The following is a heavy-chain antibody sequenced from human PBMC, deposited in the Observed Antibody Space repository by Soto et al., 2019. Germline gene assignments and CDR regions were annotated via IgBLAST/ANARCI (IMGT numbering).Heavy chain of an antibody. CDR2: ISYDGSNK. CDR1: GFTFSSYA. Sequence: QVQLVESGGGVVQPGRSLRLSCAASGFTFSSYAMHWVRQAPGKGLEWVAVISYDGSNKYYADSVKGRFTISRDNSKYTLDLPMNSLRAEYTAVYYCARSFVTTILSYFDYFGQGTLVTVSS. D-gene: IGHD4-4*01. V-gene: IGHV3-30-3*01. CDR3: ARSFVTTILSYFDY. J-gene: IGHJ4*02.